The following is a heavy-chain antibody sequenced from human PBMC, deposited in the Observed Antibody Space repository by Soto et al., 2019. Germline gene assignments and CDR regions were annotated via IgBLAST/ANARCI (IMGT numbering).Heavy chain of an antibody. D-gene: IGHD3-10*01. CDR2: ISGGGFTI. Sequence: QVQLVESGGGLVKPGGSLRLSCTASGFTFSDYYMTWIRQAPGKGLEWLSYISGGGFTIYYADSVKGRFTVSRDNAKNPMYLQMNTLRVEDTAVYYCARDPGIYYGMDVWGQGTTVTVSS. V-gene: IGHV3-11*01. J-gene: IGHJ6*02. CDR3: ARDPGIYYGMDV. CDR1: GFTFSDYY.